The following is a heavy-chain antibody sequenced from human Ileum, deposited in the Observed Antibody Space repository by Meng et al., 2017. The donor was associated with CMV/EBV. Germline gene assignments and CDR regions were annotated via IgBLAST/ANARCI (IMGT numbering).Heavy chain of an antibody. V-gene: IGHV3-74*01. Sequence: SLRLSCAASGFTFSSYWMHWVRQVPGKGLMWVARIDSDGNSTSYADSVKGRFTISRDNAKNTLYLQMNSLRVEDTAVYYCAASRTFDYWGQGTLVTVSS. J-gene: IGHJ4*02. CDR3: AASRTFDY. CDR2: IDSDGNST. D-gene: IGHD1-14*01. CDR1: GFTFSSYW.